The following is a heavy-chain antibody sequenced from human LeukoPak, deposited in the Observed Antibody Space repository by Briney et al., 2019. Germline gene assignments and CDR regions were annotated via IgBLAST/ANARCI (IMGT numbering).Heavy chain of an antibody. CDR2: IDWDNDK. J-gene: IGHJ4*02. Sequence: TLSLTCTVSGGSISNYYWSWIRQPPGKALEWLARIDWDNDKYYSTSLKTRLTISKATSKNQVVLTVTNMDPMDTATYYCARTITGFCANGICYRYYFDYWGQGALVTVSS. V-gene: IGHV2-70*11. D-gene: IGHD2-8*01. CDR3: ARTITGFCANGICYRYYFDY. CDR1: GGSISNYYW.